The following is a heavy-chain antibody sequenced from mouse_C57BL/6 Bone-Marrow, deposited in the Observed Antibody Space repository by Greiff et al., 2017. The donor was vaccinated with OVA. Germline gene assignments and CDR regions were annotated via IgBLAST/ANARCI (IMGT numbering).Heavy chain of an antibody. J-gene: IGHJ2*01. CDR3: ARFYGSSWADY. CDR2: IYPGSGNT. D-gene: IGHD1-1*01. Sequence: VQLQQSGPELVKPGASVKISCKASGYSFTSYYIHWVKQRPGQGLEWIGWIYPGSGNTKYNEKFKGKATLTADPSSSTAYMQLSSLTSEDAAVYYCARFYGSSWADYWGQGTTLTVSS. V-gene: IGHV1-66*01. CDR1: GYSFTSYY.